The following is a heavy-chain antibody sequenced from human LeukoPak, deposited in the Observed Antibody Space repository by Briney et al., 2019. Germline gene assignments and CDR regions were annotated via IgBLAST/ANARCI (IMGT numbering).Heavy chain of an antibody. CDR2: ISGSGGST. CDR1: GFTFSSYA. J-gene: IGHJ4*02. V-gene: IGHV3-23*01. Sequence: GGSLRLSCAPSGFTFSSYAMNWVRQAPGKGLEWVSGISGSGGSTNYADSVEGRFTISRDNSNNTLYLQMNSLRAEDTAVYYCAKDARRDGYSYDYWGQGTLVTVSS. CDR3: AKDARRDGYSYDY. D-gene: IGHD5-24*01.